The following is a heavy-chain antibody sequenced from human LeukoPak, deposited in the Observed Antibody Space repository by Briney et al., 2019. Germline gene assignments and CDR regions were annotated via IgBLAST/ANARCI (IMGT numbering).Heavy chain of an antibody. CDR1: GGSISHYY. V-gene: IGHV4-59*01. CDR2: IYYSGST. CDR3: ARRGFCSSTSCYVFDY. Sequence: PSETLSLTCTVSGGSISHYYWSWIRQPPGKGLEWIGYIYYSGSTNYNPSLKSRLTMSVDTYKNQFSLKLTSVTAADTAVYYCARRGFCSSTSCYVFDYWGQGSLVTVSS. J-gene: IGHJ4*02. D-gene: IGHD2-2*01.